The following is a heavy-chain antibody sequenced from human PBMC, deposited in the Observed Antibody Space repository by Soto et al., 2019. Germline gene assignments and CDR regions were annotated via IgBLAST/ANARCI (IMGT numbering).Heavy chain of an antibody. CDR1: GDSIGSYY. CDR2: IYDSGSN. CDR3: ARSFPGGCSGGACYQDY. J-gene: IGHJ4*02. D-gene: IGHD2-15*01. V-gene: IGHV4-59*01. Sequence: QVQLQESGPGLVKPSETLSLTCTVSGDSIGSYYWSWIRQPPGKGLEWIGYIYDSGSNHYNPSLKSRVTISDDTSKNQFSLKLSSVTAADTAVYYCARSFPGGCSGGACYQDYWGQGTLVTVSS.